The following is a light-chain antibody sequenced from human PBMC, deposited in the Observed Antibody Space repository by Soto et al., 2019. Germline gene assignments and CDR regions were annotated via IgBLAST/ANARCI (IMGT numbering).Light chain of an antibody. J-gene: IGKJ5*01. CDR3: QQAASFTIT. CDR1: QGVSTW. Sequence: DIQMTQSPSSVSASVGDRVTITCRASQGVSTWLAWYQQKPGKDPNLLIYTASSLQSGVPSRFSGSGSGTDFNLTINGLQPEDFATYYCQQAASFTITFGQGTRLEIK. CDR2: TAS. V-gene: IGKV1-12*01.